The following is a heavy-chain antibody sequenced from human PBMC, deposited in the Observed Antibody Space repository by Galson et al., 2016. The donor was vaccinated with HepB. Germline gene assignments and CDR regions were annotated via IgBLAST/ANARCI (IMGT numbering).Heavy chain of an antibody. Sequence: SLRLSCATSGFTFNNAWMNWVRQAPGKGLEWVGRIKSKTDGGTTDYAAPVKGRFTISRDDSKNTLYLQMNSLKSEDTAVYYCSTISTFYFEPSSYIEDYWGQGTLVTVSS. V-gene: IGHV3-15*01. CDR2: IKSKTDGGTT. CDR1: GFTFNNAW. J-gene: IGHJ4*02. D-gene: IGHD3-22*01. CDR3: STISTFYFEPSSYIEDY.